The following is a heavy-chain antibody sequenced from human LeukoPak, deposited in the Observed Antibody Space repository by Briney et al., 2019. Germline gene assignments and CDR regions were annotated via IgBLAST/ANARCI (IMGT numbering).Heavy chain of an antibody. V-gene: IGHV3-7*01. J-gene: IGHJ4*02. Sequence: GGSLRLSCVASGFSFSNYWMTWVRQAPGKGLEWVVNINPDESVKYYVDSLKGRLTTSRDNTKSSLYLQMSSLRAEDTAVYYCARIGYSSSSTDYWGQGTLVIVSS. CDR1: GFSFSNYW. D-gene: IGHD6-6*01. CDR2: INPDESVK. CDR3: ARIGYSSSSTDY.